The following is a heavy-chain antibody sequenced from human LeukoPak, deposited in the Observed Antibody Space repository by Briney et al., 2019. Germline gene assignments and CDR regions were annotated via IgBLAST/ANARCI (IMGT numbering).Heavy chain of an antibody. J-gene: IGHJ5*01. CDR3: ARGTGYPDNWFDS. CDR1: GFTFSSYA. CDR2: ISFDGNNK. D-gene: IGHD3/OR15-3a*01. V-gene: IGHV3-30-3*01. Sequence: GGSLRLSCAASGFTFSSYAIHWVRQGPGKGLEWVAVISFDGNNKYYADSVKGRFTISRDNAKNSLYLQMNSLRAEDTAVYFCARGTGYPDNWFDSWGQGTLVTVSS.